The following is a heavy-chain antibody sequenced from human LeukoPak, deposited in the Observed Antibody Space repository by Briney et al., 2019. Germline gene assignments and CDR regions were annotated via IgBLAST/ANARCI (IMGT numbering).Heavy chain of an antibody. Sequence: SETLSLTCAVSGGSISSGGYSWSWIRQPPGEGLEWIGYIYHTGSTYYNPSLKGRVTISVDRSKNQFSLNLNSVTAADTALYYCARGDGSGSGRWFDPWGQGTLITVSS. CDR3: ARGDGSGSGRWFDP. CDR2: IYHTGST. CDR1: GGSISSGGYS. J-gene: IGHJ5*02. D-gene: IGHD3-10*01. V-gene: IGHV4-30-2*01.